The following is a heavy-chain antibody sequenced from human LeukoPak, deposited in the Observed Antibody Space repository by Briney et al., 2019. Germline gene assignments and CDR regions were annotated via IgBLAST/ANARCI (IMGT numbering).Heavy chain of an antibody. Sequence: GGSLRLSCAASGFTFDDYAMHWVRQAPGKGLEWVSGISWNSGSIGYADSVKGQFTISRDNAKNSLYLQMNSLRAEDTALYYCAKDMFSSSGWSGAFDYWGQGTLVTVSS. CDR3: AKDMFSSSGWSGAFDY. CDR1: GFTFDDYA. CDR2: ISWNSGSI. J-gene: IGHJ4*02. D-gene: IGHD6-19*01. V-gene: IGHV3-9*01.